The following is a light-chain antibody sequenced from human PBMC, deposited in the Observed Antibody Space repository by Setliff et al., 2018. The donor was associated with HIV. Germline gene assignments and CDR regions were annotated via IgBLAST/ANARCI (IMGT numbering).Light chain of an antibody. J-gene: IGLJ3*02. Sequence: HSALTQPRSVSGSPGQSVTISCTGTSSDVGGYQQVSWYQQHPGKAPKVMIYDVSRRPSGVPDRFSGSKCGNTASLTISRLQAEDEAAYHCCSYSGPFPWLFGGGTKGTVL. CDR1: SSDVGGYQQ. CDR2: DVS. CDR3: CSYSGPFPWL. V-gene: IGLV2-11*01.